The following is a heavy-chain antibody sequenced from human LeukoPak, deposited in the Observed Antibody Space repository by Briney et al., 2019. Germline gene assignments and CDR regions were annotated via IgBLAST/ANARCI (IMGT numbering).Heavy chain of an antibody. CDR2: ISAYNGNT. Sequence: ASVKVSCKAPGYTLTSYGISWVRQAPGQGLEWMGWISAYNGNTNYAQKLQGRVTMTTDTSTSTAYMELRSLRSDDTAVYYCARMIEAAGTEGVDYWGQGTLVTVSS. CDR3: ARMIEAAGTEGVDY. V-gene: IGHV1-18*01. CDR1: GYTLTSYG. J-gene: IGHJ4*02. D-gene: IGHD6-13*01.